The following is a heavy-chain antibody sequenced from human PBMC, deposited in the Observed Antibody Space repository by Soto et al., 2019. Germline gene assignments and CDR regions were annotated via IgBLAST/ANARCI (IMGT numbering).Heavy chain of an antibody. CDR1: GFTFSSDG. Sequence: GGSLRLSCAASGFTFSSDGMHWVRQAPGKGLEWVAVIWYDGSNKYYADSVKGRFTISRDNSKNTLYLQMNILRAEDTAVYYCARLSGRRGYSYGHFDYWGQGTLVTVSS. J-gene: IGHJ4*02. V-gene: IGHV3-33*01. D-gene: IGHD5-18*01. CDR3: ARLSGRRGYSYGHFDY. CDR2: IWYDGSNK.